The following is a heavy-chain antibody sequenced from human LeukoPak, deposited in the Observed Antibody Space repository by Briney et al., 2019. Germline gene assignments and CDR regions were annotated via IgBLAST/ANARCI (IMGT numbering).Heavy chain of an antibody. Sequence: GGSLRLSCAASGFTFSSYSMNWVRQAPGKGLEWVSYNSSSSSTIYYADSVKGRFTISRDNAKNSLYLQINSLRAEDTAVYYCARKFGGNYGYFDYWGQGTLVTVSS. CDR2: NSSSSSTI. V-gene: IGHV3-48*01. CDR3: ARKFGGNYGYFDY. CDR1: GFTFSSYS. J-gene: IGHJ4*02. D-gene: IGHD4-23*01.